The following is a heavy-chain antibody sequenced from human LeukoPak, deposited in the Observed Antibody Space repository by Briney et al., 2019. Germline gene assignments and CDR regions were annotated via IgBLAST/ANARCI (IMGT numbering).Heavy chain of an antibody. Sequence: ASVKVSCKASGYTFTSYGISWVRQAPGQGFEWMGWISAYNGNTNYAQKLQGRVTMTTDTFTSTAYMELRSLRSDDTAVYYCARRSGSSDYYYYYGMDVWGQGTTVTVSS. CDR1: GYTFTSYG. CDR2: ISAYNGNT. J-gene: IGHJ6*02. CDR3: ARRSGSSDYYYYYGMDV. V-gene: IGHV1-18*01. D-gene: IGHD1-26*01.